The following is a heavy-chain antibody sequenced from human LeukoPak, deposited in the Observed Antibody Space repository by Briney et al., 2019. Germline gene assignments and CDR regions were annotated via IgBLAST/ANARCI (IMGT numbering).Heavy chain of an antibody. CDR1: GFTFSSYW. J-gene: IGHJ6*03. D-gene: IGHD3-16*01. Sequence: GGSLRLSCAASGFTFSSYWMNWVRQAPGKGLEWVSYISSSGSTIYYADSVKGRFTISRDNAKNSLYLQMNSLRAEDTAVYYCAKDYAGGWPKRGMDVWGKGATVTVSS. CDR2: ISSSGSTI. V-gene: IGHV3-48*04. CDR3: AKDYAGGWPKRGMDV.